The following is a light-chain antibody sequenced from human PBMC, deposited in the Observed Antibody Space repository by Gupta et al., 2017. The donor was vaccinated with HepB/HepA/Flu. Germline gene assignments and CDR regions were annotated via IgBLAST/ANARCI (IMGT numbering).Light chain of an antibody. CDR1: SSNIGSNY. Sequence: QSVLTQPPSASGTPGHRVTISCSGSSSNIGSNYVYWYQQVPGTAPKLLIYRNNDRPSGVPDRISGSKSGTSASLAISGLRSEDEADYYCAAWDDSLSGRHVVFGGGTKLTVL. CDR3: AAWDDSLSGRHVV. J-gene: IGLJ2*01. V-gene: IGLV1-47*01. CDR2: RNN.